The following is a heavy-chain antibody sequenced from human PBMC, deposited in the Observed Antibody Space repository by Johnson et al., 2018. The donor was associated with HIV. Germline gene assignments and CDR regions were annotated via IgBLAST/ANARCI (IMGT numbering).Heavy chain of an antibody. D-gene: IGHD5-24*01. J-gene: IGHJ3*02. CDR3: AREGGDDYSPSAFDI. Sequence: QVRLVESGGGVVQPGRSLRLSCAASGFTFSSYAMHWVRQAPGKGLEWVAVISYDGSNKYYADSVKGRFTISRDNSKNTLYLQMNSLRAEDTALYYCAREGGDDYSPSAFDIWGQGTMVTVSS. CDR1: GFTFSSYA. V-gene: IGHV3-30-3*01. CDR2: ISYDGSNK.